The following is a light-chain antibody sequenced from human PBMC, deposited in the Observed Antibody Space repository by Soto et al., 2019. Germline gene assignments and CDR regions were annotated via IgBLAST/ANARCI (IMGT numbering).Light chain of an antibody. CDR3: QHYGTSPYT. CDR1: QSVNSNY. J-gene: IGKJ2*01. V-gene: IGKV3-20*01. CDR2: GAS. Sequence: EIVLTQSPGTLSLSPGERVTLSCRARQSVNSNYLAWYQQKPGQAPRLLVYGASSRATGIPDRFSGSGSGTDFTLTISRLEPEDFAVYYCQHYGTSPYTFGQGTKLEIK.